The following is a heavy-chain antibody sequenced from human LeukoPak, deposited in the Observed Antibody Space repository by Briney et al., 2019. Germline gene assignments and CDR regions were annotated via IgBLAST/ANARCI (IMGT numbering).Heavy chain of an antibody. J-gene: IGHJ4*02. V-gene: IGHV3-23*01. CDR1: GFTFNSYG. CDR2: ISGGGGST. CDR3: AKSSYYDSSGYYREYYFDY. D-gene: IGHD3-22*01. Sequence: GGSLRLSCAASGFTFNSYGMSWVRQAPGKGLEWVSAISGGGGSTHYADSVKGRFTISRDNSKNTLYLQMNSLRVEDTAVYYCAKSSYYDSSGYYREYYFDYWGQGTLVTVSS.